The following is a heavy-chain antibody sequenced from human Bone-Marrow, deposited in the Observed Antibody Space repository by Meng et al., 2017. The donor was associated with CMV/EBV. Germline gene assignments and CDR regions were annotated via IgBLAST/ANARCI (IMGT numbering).Heavy chain of an antibody. CDR1: GGSISSSSYY. Sequence: SEPLSLTCTVSGGSISSSSYYWGWIRQPPGKGLEWIGSIYYSGSTYYNPSLKSRVTISVDTSKNQFSLKLSSVTAADTAVYYCARQLAPNWADMTENFDHWGQGNLVTVSS. CDR2: IYYSGST. D-gene: IGHD7-27*01. CDR3: ARQLAPNWADMTENFDH. V-gene: IGHV4-39*07. J-gene: IGHJ4*02.